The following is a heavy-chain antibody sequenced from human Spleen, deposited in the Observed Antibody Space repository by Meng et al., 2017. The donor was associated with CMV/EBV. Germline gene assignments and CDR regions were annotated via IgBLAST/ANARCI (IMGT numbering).Heavy chain of an antibody. V-gene: IGHV4-30-4*08. CDR1: GGSISSGDYY. CDR2: IYYSGST. D-gene: IGHD2-2*01. CDR3: AREFYCSSTSCYAYFDY. Sequence: SETLSLTCTVSGGSISSGDYYWSWIRQPPGKGLEWIGYIYYSGSTYYNPSLKSRVTISVDTSKNQFSLKLSSVTAADTAVYYCAREFYCSSTSCYAYFDYWGQGTLVTVSS. J-gene: IGHJ4*02.